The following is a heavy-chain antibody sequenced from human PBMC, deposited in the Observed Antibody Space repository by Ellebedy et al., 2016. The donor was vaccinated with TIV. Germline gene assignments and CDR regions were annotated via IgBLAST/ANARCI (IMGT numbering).Heavy chain of an antibody. J-gene: IGHJ2*01. V-gene: IGHV3-23*01. D-gene: IGHD6-13*01. CDR2: IINDVVKP. CDR1: GFTFSRYA. CDR3: AKEATAAGTAIFHL. Sequence: PGGSLKLSCEASGFTFSRYAMSWVRQAPGRGLEWFPGIINDVVKPHYPASARGRFTISRDNSKKTVYLQIKNLRAEDTAVYYCAKEATAAGTAIFHLWGRGTRVIVSS.